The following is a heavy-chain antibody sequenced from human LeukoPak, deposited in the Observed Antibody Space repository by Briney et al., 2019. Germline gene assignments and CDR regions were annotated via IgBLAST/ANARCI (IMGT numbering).Heavy chain of an antibody. CDR2: IIPIFGTA. CDR1: GGTFSSYA. Sequence: GSSVKVSCKASGGTFSSYAISWVRQAPGQGLEWMGGIIPIFGTANYAQKFQGRVTITADESTSTAYMELSSLRSEDTAVYYCARVDTAMAPFDYWGQGTLVTVSS. D-gene: IGHD5-18*01. CDR3: ARVDTAMAPFDY. J-gene: IGHJ4*02. V-gene: IGHV1-69*01.